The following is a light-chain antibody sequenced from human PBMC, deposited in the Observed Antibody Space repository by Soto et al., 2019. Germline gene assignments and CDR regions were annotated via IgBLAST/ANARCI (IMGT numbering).Light chain of an antibody. Sequence: QAVVTQPPSASGTPGQGVTISCSGSTSNIGSNYVYWYQQLPGTAPKLLIYRNNQRPSGVPDRFSGSKSGTSASLAISGLRSDDEADYFCATWEDSLNGFYVFGTGTKLTVL. V-gene: IGLV1-47*01. J-gene: IGLJ1*01. CDR3: ATWEDSLNGFYV. CDR2: RNN. CDR1: TSNIGSNY.